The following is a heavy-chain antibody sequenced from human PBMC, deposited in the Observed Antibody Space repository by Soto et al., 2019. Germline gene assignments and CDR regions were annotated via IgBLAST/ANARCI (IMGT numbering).Heavy chain of an antibody. CDR1: GFTFSNYG. Sequence: VQLVESGGGVVQPGRSLRLSCAASGFTFSNYGVQWVRQAPGKGLEWVAVMSYDGTNEHYADSVKGRFIIFRDNSRDTLYLQMNSLRAEDTAVYYCAKGLGDCSCVLCTIDYWGQGTLVTVSS. CDR3: AKGLGDCSCVLCTIDY. D-gene: IGHD2-15*01. J-gene: IGHJ4*02. V-gene: IGHV3-30*18. CDR2: MSYDGTNE.